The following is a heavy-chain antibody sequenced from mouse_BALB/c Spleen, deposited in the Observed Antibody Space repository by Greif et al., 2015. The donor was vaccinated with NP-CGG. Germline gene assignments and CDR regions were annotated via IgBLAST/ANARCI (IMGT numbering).Heavy chain of an antibody. J-gene: IGHJ4*01. V-gene: IGHV7-3*02. CDR1: GFTFTDYY. CDR2: IRNKANGYTT. CDR3: ARDLYAMDY. Sequence: EVKLVESGGGLVQPGGSLRLSCATSGFTFTDYYMSWVRQPPGKALEWLGFIRNKANGYTTEYSAPVKGRFTISRDNSQSILYLQMNTLRAEDSATYYCARDLYAMDYWGQGTSVTVSS.